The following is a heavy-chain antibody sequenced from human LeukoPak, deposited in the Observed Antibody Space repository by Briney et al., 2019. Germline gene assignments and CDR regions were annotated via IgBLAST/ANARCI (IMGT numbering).Heavy chain of an antibody. CDR3: ARGRYSSRSGGYYFDI. CDR2: IKKDGIEK. J-gene: IGHJ4*02. Sequence: GGSLRLSCVVSGFTLSSDWMSWVRQAPGKGLERVANIKKDGIEKYYVESVKGRFTISRDNAKNSLSLQMNSLRAEDTAVYYCARGRYSSRSGGYYFDIWGQGTLVTVSS. D-gene: IGHD2-2*01. CDR1: GFTLSSDW. V-gene: IGHV3-7*01.